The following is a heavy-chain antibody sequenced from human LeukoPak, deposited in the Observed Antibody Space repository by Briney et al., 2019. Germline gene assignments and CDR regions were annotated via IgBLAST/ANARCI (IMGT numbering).Heavy chain of an antibody. J-gene: IGHJ4*02. CDR2: ISGSGDNT. V-gene: IGHV3-23*01. CDR3: VGVPVASTSSPY. Sequence: GGSLRLSCAASGFTFSSYAMNWVRQAPGKGLEWVSAISGSGDNTDDADSVKGRFTISRDNSKNTLYLQMNSLRAEDTALYYCVGVPVASTSSPYWGQGTLVTVSS. CDR1: GFTFSSYA. D-gene: IGHD6-19*01.